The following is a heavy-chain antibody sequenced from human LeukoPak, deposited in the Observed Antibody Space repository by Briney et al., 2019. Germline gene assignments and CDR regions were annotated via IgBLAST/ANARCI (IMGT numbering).Heavy chain of an antibody. Sequence: GASVKVSCKASGYTFTSYAMHWVRQAPGQRLEWMGWIGAYNGNTNYAQKLQGRVTMTTDTSTSTAYMELRSLRSDDTAVYYCAREWVIARAGPFDPWGQGTLVTVSS. CDR2: IGAYNGNT. CDR1: GYTFTSYA. J-gene: IGHJ5*02. D-gene: IGHD6-19*01. V-gene: IGHV1-18*01. CDR3: AREWVIARAGPFDP.